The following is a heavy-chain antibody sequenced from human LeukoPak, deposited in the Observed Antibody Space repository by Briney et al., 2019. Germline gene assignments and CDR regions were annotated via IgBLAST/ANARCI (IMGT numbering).Heavy chain of an antibody. D-gene: IGHD4-17*01. Sequence: GGSLRLSCTSSEITYSRYVMGWLRQAPGKGPECVSTISASSGNTYFADSVQGRFTISRDNSKNTMSLQMNTLRAAHTAVYFCATLYGDYNWYFDLWGRGTLLTVSS. CDR2: ISASSGNT. J-gene: IGHJ2*01. CDR1: EITYSRYV. V-gene: IGHV3-23*01. CDR3: ATLYGDYNWYFDL.